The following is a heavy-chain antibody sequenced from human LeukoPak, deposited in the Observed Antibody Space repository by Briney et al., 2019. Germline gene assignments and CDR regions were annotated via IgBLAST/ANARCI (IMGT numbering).Heavy chain of an antibody. CDR3: ARDITIFGVAFDY. CDR1: GFTFSDYY. V-gene: IGHV3-11*01. J-gene: IGHJ4*02. D-gene: IGHD3-3*01. Sequence: GGSLRLSCAASGFTFSDYYMSWIRQAPGKGLEWVSYISSSGSTIYYADSVKGRFTISRGNAKNSLYLQMNSLRAEDTAVYYCARDITIFGVAFDYWGQGTLVTVSS. CDR2: ISSSGSTI.